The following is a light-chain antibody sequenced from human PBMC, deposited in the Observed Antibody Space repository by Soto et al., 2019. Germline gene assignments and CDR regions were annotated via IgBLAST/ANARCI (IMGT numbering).Light chain of an antibody. CDR3: QRYGSSPPFT. CDR1: QRVSSSY. CDR2: GAS. J-gene: IGKJ2*01. V-gene: IGKV3-20*01. Sequence: EIVLTQSPGTLSLSPGERATLSCRASQRVSSSYLAWYQQKPGQAPRRLIYGASSRATGIPDRFSGSGSGTDFTLTISRLEPEDFAVYFCQRYGSSPPFTFGQGTKVDIK.